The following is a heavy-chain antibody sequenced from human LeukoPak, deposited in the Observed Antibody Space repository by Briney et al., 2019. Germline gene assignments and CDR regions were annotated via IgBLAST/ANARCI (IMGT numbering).Heavy chain of an antibody. J-gene: IGHJ5*02. D-gene: IGHD4-17*01. V-gene: IGHV4-61*01. CDR3: AIYGNWFDP. Sequence: SETLSLTCTISGGSISIDSLTTYYWSWVLQPPGKGLEWIGSIFGGGNTNYNPSLKSRVTISADTSKRQFSLKLRSVTAADTAIYYCAIYGNWFDPWGQGTLVAVSS. CDR2: IFGGGNT. CDR1: GGSISIDSLTTYY.